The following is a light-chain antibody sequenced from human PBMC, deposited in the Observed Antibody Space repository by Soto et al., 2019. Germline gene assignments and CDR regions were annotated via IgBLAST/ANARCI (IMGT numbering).Light chain of an antibody. CDR3: SSYAGSSNWV. Sequence: QSALTQPPSASGSPGQSVTISCTGTSSDVGGYNYVSWNQQHPGKAPKLMIYEVSKRPSGVPDRFSGSKSGNTASLIVSGLLTEDEADYYRSSYAGSSNWVFGGGTKVTVL. CDR1: SSDVGGYNY. V-gene: IGLV2-8*01. J-gene: IGLJ3*02. CDR2: EVS.